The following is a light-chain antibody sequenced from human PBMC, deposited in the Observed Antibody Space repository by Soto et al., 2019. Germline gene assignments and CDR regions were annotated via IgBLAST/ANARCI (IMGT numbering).Light chain of an antibody. Sequence: QSALTQPRSVSESPGQSVTISCTGTSSDVGAYDYVSWYQQHPGKAPQLMIYDVTKRPSGVPHRFSGSRSGNTASLTISGVQAEDYADYDCCSYVGSYTWVFGGGTKLTVL. V-gene: IGLV2-11*01. J-gene: IGLJ2*01. CDR2: DVT. CDR3: CSYVGSYTWV. CDR1: SSDVGAYDY.